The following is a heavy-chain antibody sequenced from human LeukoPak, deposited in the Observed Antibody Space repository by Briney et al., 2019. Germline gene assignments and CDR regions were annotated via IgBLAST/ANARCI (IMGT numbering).Heavy chain of an antibody. CDR1: VGSINSGNW. Sequence: SETLSLTCAVSVGSINSGNWWSWIRQPPGKGLEWIGEISHSGSTKYNPSLKSRVTISVDTSKNQFSLKETSVTAADTAVYYCARVPDSGAFDIWGQGTMVTVSS. V-gene: IGHV4-4*02. J-gene: IGHJ3*02. CDR2: ISHSGST. D-gene: IGHD1-14*01. CDR3: ARVPDSGAFDI.